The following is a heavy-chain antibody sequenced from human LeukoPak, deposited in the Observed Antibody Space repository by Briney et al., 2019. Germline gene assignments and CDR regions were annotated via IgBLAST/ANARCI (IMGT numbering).Heavy chain of an antibody. Sequence: SSETLSLTCTVSGGSISSSSYYWGWIRQPPGKGLEWIGSIYYSGSTYYNPSLKSRVTISVDTSKNQFSLKLSSVTATDTAVYYCARDSLYYYDSSGYYDDYWGQGTLVTVSS. J-gene: IGHJ4*02. CDR1: GGSISSSSYY. CDR3: ARDSLYYYDSSGYYDDY. CDR2: IYYSGST. D-gene: IGHD3-22*01. V-gene: IGHV4-39*07.